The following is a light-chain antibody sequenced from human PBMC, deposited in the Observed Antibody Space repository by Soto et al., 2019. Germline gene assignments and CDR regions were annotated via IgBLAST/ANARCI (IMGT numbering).Light chain of an antibody. Sequence: DIQMTQSPSSLSASVGDRVTITCRASQGISNYLAWYQQKPGNVPKLLIYAASTLQSGVPSRFSGSGSGTDFTLTISSLQPEDVATYYCQKYNSAPSLTFGGGTKVEIK. J-gene: IGKJ4*01. CDR2: AAS. CDR3: QKYNSAPSLT. CDR1: QGISNY. V-gene: IGKV1-27*01.